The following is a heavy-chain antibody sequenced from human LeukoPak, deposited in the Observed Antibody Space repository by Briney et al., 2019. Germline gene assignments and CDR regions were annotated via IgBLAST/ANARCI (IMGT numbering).Heavy chain of an antibody. CDR2: ISYDGSSK. J-gene: IGHJ4*02. CDR1: GFTFRSYA. V-gene: IGHV3-30*04. CDR3: ARDPSGSYWFDY. Sequence: GRSLRLSCAASGFTFRSYAIHWVRQAPGKGLGWVAVISYDGSSKYYTDPVKGRFTISRDNSKNTLYLQMNSLRAEDTAVYYCARDPSGSYWFDYWGQGALVTVSS. D-gene: IGHD1-26*01.